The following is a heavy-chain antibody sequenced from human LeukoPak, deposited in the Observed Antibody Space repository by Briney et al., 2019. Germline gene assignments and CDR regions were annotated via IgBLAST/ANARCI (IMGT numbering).Heavy chain of an antibody. CDR2: VWADGSNT. D-gene: IGHD2-15*01. V-gene: IGHV3-33*01. CDR1: GLTFNIYP. J-gene: IGHJ5*02. CDR3: ARGLPSGGYWLDT. Sequence: GGSLRLSCTASGLTFNIYPMHWVRQAPGKGLEWVGVVWADGSNTYYGDSVKGRFTISRDNSENTLYLQMNSLIIDDTAVYYCARGLPSGGYWLDTWGQGTLVTVSS.